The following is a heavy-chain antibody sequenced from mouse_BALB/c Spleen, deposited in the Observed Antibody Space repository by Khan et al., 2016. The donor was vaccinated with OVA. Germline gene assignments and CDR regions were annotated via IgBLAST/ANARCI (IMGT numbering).Heavy chain of an antibody. J-gene: IGHJ3*01. D-gene: IGHD2-2*01. CDR2: IWGEGST. V-gene: IGHV2-3*01. CDR3: AIIYYGYNWFAY. Sequence: QVQLKESGPGLVAPSQSLSIRCTVSGLSLTNYGVSWVRQPPGKGLEWPGVIWGEGSTNYHSVLKSRLSISKDNSKRQVFVKLNSLQTDDTATYYCAIIYYGYNWFAYWGQGTLVTVSA. CDR1: GLSLTNYG.